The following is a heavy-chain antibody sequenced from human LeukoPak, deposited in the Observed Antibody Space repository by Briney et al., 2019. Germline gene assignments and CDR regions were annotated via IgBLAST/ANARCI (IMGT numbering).Heavy chain of an antibody. CDR1: GGSTSSGSYY. D-gene: IGHD3-10*02. J-gene: IGHJ2*01. CDR2: IYYSGST. Sequence: SETLSLTCTVSGGSTSSGSYYWGWIRQPPGKGLGWIGSIYYSGSTYYNASLKSRVTISVDTSTTQFSLRLSCVTAADTAMFYCARHYVXPVGNLWYFDLWGRGTLVTVSS. CDR3: ARHYVXPVGNLWYFDL. V-gene: IGHV4-39*01.